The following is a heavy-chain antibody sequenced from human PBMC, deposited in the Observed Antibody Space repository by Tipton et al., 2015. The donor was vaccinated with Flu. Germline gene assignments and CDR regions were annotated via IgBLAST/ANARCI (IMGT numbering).Heavy chain of an antibody. CDR2: IQFHGGNQ. J-gene: IGHJ3*02. CDR3: AKKSATSWDAFDI. D-gene: IGHD2-15*01. Sequence: GSLRLSCVASGFIFDSSDMHWVRQAPGKGLEWVAFIQFHGGNQHYADSVKGRFTCSRDNSRSTLYLEMNSLRREDTAVYFCAKKSATSWDAFDIWGQGIMVTVSS. CDR1: GFIFDSSD. V-gene: IGHV3-30*02.